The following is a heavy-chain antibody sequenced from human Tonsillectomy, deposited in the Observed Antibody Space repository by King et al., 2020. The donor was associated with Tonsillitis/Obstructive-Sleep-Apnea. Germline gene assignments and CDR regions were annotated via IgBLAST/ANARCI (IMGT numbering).Heavy chain of an antibody. CDR3: ARGYYYDSSGH. CDR2: IYYSGST. D-gene: IGHD3-22*01. J-gene: IGHJ4*02. Sequence: VQLQESGPGLVKPSETLSLTCTVSGSSISSYYWSWIRQPPGKGLEWIGYIYYSGSTNYNPSLKSRVTISVDTSKNQFSLKLSSVTAADTAVYYCARGYYYDSSGHWGQGTLVTVSS. V-gene: IGHV4-59*01. CDR1: GSSISSYY.